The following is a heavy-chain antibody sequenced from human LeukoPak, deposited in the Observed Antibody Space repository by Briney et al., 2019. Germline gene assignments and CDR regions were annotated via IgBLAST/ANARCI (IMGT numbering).Heavy chain of an antibody. CDR2: INHSGST. Sequence: SETLSLTCAVYGGSFSGYYWSWVRQPPGKGLEWIGEINHSGSTNYNPSLKSRVTISVDTSKNQFSLKLSSVTAADTAVYYCARNTRIAVAGSFDYWGQGTLVTVSS. J-gene: IGHJ4*02. CDR1: GGSFSGYY. CDR3: ARNTRIAVAGSFDY. V-gene: IGHV4-34*01. D-gene: IGHD6-19*01.